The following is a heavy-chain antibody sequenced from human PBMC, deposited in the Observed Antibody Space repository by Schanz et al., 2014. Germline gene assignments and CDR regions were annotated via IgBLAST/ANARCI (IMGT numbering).Heavy chain of an antibody. V-gene: IGHV1-69*04. CDR1: GGTLQSYT. Sequence: QVQLVQSGAEVKKPGSSVKVSCKASGGTLQSYTFSWVRQAPGQGLEWMGRFVPTLGKVDYAQKFQGRVTMTTDTSTSTVYMELRSLTSDDSAVYYCARDRDQWDGNYLDYWGQGTLVTVSS. CDR3: ARDRDQWDGNYLDY. D-gene: IGHD1-26*01. CDR2: FVPTLGKV. J-gene: IGHJ4*02.